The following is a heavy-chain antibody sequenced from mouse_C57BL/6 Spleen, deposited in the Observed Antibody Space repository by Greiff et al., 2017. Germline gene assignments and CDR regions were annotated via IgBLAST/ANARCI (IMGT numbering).Heavy chain of an antibody. CDR1: GYSFTGYY. CDR2: INPSTGGT. D-gene: IGHD2-12*01. CDR3: ARRTSDDVTFAY. J-gene: IGHJ3*01. V-gene: IGHV1-42*01. Sequence: EVQLQQSGPELVKPGASVKISCKASGYSFTGYYMTWVKQSPEKSLEWIGEINPSTGGTTYNQKFKAKATLTVDKSSSTAYMQLNSLTSEDSAVYYCARRTSDDVTFAYWGQGTLVTVSA.